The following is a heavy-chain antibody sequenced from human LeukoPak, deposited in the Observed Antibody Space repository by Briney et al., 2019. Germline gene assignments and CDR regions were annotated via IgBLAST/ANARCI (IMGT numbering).Heavy chain of an antibody. J-gene: IGHJ3*02. D-gene: IGHD3-22*01. CDR3: ARGGGTYYYDSSGYYYPDAFDI. CDR2: INNSGST. Sequence: SETLPLTCAVYGGSFSGYYWSWIRQPPGKGLEWIGEINNSGSTNYNPSLKSRVTISVDTSKNQFSLKLSSVTAADTAVYYCARGGGTYYYDSSGYYYPDAFDIWGQGTMVTVSS. V-gene: IGHV4-34*01. CDR1: GGSFSGYY.